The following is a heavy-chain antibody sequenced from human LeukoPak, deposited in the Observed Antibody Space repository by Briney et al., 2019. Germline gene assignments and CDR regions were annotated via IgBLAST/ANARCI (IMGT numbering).Heavy chain of an antibody. Sequence: GGSLRLSCAASGFTFSSYAMSWARQAPGKGLEWVSTISGSGGSTYYADSVKGRFTISRDNSKNTLYLQMDSLRAEDAAVYDCGEDRRDSLRYYYYMEVWGKGTTVTVSS. D-gene: IGHD2-21*02. J-gene: IGHJ6*03. CDR1: GFTFSSYA. V-gene: IGHV3-23*01. CDR2: ISGSGGST. CDR3: GEDRRDSLRYYYYMEV.